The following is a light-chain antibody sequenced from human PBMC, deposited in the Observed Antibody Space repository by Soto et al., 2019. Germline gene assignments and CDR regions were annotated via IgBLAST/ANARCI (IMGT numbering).Light chain of an antibody. V-gene: IGKV3-20*01. J-gene: IGKJ1*01. Sequence: EIVLTQSPGTLSLSPGERVTLSCRASQSVSSNYLAWYQQKPGQAPRLLIYGASARATGIPDRFSGTGSETHFTLTLSRLEPEDFAVYYCQHPWTFGQGTKVEIK. CDR2: GAS. CDR1: QSVSSNY. CDR3: QHPWT.